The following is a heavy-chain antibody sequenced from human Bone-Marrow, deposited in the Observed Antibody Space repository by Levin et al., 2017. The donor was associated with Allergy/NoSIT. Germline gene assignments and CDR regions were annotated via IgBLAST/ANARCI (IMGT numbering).Heavy chain of an antibody. D-gene: IGHD4-17*01. CDR2: ISYDGSNK. CDR3: ARLGHDYGDYHYFDY. J-gene: IGHJ4*02. V-gene: IGHV3-30-3*01. Sequence: GGSLRLSCAASGFTFSSYAMHWVRQAPGKGLEWVAVISYDGSNKYYADSVKGRFTISRDNSKNTLYLQMNSLRAEDTAVYYCARLGHDYGDYHYFDYWGQGTLVTVSS. CDR1: GFTFSSYA.